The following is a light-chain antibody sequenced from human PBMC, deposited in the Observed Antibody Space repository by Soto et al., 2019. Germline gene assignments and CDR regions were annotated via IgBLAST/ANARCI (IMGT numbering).Light chain of an antibody. V-gene: IGKV3-20*01. CDR3: QQYGSSPTWT. CDR2: GAS. Sequence: EIVLTQSPGTLCLSPGERATLACRASQSVSSSYLAWYQQKPGQAPRLLIYGASSRATGIPDRFSGSGSGTDFTLTISRLEPEDSAVYYCQQYGSSPTWTFGQGTKVDIK. J-gene: IGKJ1*01. CDR1: QSVSSSY.